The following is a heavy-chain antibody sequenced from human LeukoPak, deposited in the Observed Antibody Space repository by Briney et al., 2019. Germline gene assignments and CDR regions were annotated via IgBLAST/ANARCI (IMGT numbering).Heavy chain of an antibody. CDR2: ISSSSSTI. V-gene: IGHV3-48*01. CDR3: ARDGWGNGSGSYLISRPYYFDY. Sequence: GGSLRLSCAASGFTFSSYSMNWVRQAPGKGLEWVSYISSSSSTIYYADSVKGRFTISRDNAKNSLYLQMNSLRAEDTAVYYCARDGWGNGSGSYLISRPYYFDYWGQGTLVTVSS. J-gene: IGHJ4*02. D-gene: IGHD3-10*01. CDR1: GFTFSSYS.